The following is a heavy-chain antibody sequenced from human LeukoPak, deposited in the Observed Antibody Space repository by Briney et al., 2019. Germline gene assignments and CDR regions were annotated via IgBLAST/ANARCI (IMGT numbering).Heavy chain of an antibody. V-gene: IGHV3-53*01. J-gene: IGHJ6*02. CDR1: GFTVSSNY. CDR3: ARDGMGATINYYYYYGMDV. D-gene: IGHD5-12*01. Sequence: GGSLRLFCAASGFTVSSNYMSWVRQAPGKGLEWVSVIYSGGSTYYADSVKGRFTISRDNSKNTLYLQMNSLRAEDTAVYYCARDGMGATINYYYYYGMDVWGQGTTVTVSS. CDR2: IYSGGST.